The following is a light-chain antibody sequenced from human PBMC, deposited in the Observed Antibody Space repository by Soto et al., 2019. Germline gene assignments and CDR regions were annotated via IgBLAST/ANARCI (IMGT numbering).Light chain of an antibody. CDR3: ISYAGSSNV. V-gene: IGLV2-14*01. J-gene: IGLJ1*01. CDR1: SGEVGGYNH. CDR2: EVI. Sequence: QSALTQPASVSGSPGQSITISCAGTSGEVGGYNHVAWYQQHPGKAPKLMIYEVIKRPSGVSDRFSGSKSGNTASLNISGLQAEDEADYYCISYAGSSNVFGTGTKVTVL.